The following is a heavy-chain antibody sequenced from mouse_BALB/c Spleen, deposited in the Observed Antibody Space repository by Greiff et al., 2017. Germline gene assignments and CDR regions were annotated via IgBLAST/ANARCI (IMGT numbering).Heavy chain of an antibody. D-gene: IGHD4-1*01. V-gene: IGHV1-7*01. CDR3: ARSGTDY. J-gene: IGHJ2*01. Sequence: VHLVESGAELAKPGASVKMSCKASGYTFTSYWMHWVKQRPGQGLEWIGYINPSTGYTEYNQKFKDKATLTADKSSSTAYMQLSSLTSEDSAVYYCARSGTDYWGQGTTLTVSS. CDR2: INPSTGYT. CDR1: GYTFTSYW.